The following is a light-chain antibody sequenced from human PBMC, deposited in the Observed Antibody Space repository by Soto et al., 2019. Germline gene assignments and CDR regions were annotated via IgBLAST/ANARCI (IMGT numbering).Light chain of an antibody. CDR3: QPYAPSPRP. Sequence: EIVLTQSPGTLSLAPGERATLSCRASQSVSSSSLARYQQKPGQAPSLLIYGASSMATSIPDRFSGSGSGTDFARTVSRLEPEYFAVYYCQPYAPSPRPCGQGTKVEVK. V-gene: IGKV3-20*01. CDR2: GAS. J-gene: IGKJ1*01. CDR1: QSVSSSS.